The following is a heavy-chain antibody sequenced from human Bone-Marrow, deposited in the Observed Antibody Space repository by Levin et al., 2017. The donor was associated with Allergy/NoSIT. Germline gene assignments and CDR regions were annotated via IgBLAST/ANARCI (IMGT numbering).Heavy chain of an antibody. CDR3: AKDGRDGYRYEEAYFDY. Sequence: QPGGSLRLSCAASGFTFSSYAMSWVRQAPGKGLEWVSAISGSGGSTYYADSVKGRFTISRDNSKNTLYLQMNSLRAEDTAVYYCAKDGRDGYRYEEAYFDYWGQGTLVTVSS. CDR1: GFTFSSYA. D-gene: IGHD5-24*01. V-gene: IGHV3-23*01. J-gene: IGHJ4*02. CDR2: ISGSGGST.